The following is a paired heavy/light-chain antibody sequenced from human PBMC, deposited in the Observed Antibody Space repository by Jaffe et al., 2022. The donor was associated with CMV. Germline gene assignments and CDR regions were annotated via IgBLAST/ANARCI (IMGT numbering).Light chain of an antibody. V-gene: IGLV2-14*03. J-gene: IGLJ1*01. CDR1: SSDVGGYNY. CDR3: SSYTSSSTL. Sequence: QSALTQPASVSGSPGQSITISCTGTSSDVGGYNYVSWYQQHPGKAPKLMIYDVSNRPSGVSNRFSGSKSGNTASLTISGLQAEDEADYYCSSYTSSSTLFGTGTKVTVL. CDR2: DVS.
Heavy chain of an antibody. CDR2: IIPILGIA. CDR1: GGTFSSYA. CDR3: ARDSPSPVVTAIAVFAFDI. D-gene: IGHD2-21*02. V-gene: IGHV1-69*09. Sequence: QVQLVQSGAEVKKPGSSVKVSCKASGGTFSSYAISWVRQAPGQGLEWMGRIIPILGIANYAQKFQGRVTITADKSTSTAYMELSSLRSEDTAVYYCARDSPSPVVTAIAVFAFDIWGQGTMVTVSS. J-gene: IGHJ3*02.